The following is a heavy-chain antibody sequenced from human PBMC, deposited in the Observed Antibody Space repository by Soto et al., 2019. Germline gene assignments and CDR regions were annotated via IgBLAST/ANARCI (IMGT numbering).Heavy chain of an antibody. Sequence: PSETLSLTCTVSGGSISSYYWSWIRQPPGKGMEWIGYIYYSGSTNYNPSLKSRVTISVDTSKNQFSLKLSSVTAADTAVYYCARVTGDDYNLATLGFFAYWGQGTLVTVSS. CDR3: ARVTGDDYNLATLGFFAY. D-gene: IGHD4-4*01. CDR2: IYYSGST. J-gene: IGHJ4*02. V-gene: IGHV4-59*01. CDR1: GGSISSYY.